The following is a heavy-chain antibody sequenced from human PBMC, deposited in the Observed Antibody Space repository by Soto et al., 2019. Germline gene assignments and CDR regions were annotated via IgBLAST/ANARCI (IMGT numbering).Heavy chain of an antibody. V-gene: IGHV4-59*01. D-gene: IGHD3-10*01. CDR3: ARKISGSYSYFDY. CDR1: GGSISSYY. CDR2: IYYSGST. Sequence: SETLSLTCTVSGGSISSYYWSWIRQPPGKGLEWIGCIYYSGSTNYNPSLKSRVTISVDTSKNQFSLKLSSVTAADTAVYYCARKISGSYSYFDYWGQGTLVTVSS. J-gene: IGHJ4*02.